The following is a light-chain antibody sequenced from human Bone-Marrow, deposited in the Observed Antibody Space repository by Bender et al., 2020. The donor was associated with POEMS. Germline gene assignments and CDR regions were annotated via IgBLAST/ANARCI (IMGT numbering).Light chain of an antibody. J-gene: IGLJ2*01. V-gene: IGLV2-8*01. CDR3: SSYTSTSSLV. CDR2: EVS. Sequence: QQHPGKAPKLIISEVSNRPSGVPDRFSGSKSGNAASLTVSGLLTEDEATYYCSSYTSTSSLVFGGGTKLTVL.